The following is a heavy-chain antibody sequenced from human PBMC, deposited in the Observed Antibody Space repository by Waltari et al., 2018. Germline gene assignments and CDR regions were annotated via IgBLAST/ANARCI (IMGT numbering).Heavy chain of an antibody. Sequence: QLQLQESGPGLVKPSETLSPTCTVSGGSISSSSYYWGWIRQPPGTGLEWSGIIYYSGHTYYNPSLKSRVTISVDTSKNQFSLKLSSVTAADTAVYYCARESSRYFGAVWGQGTTVTVSS. CDR2: IYYSGHT. D-gene: IGHD3-9*01. J-gene: IGHJ6*02. V-gene: IGHV4-39*07. CDR1: GGSISSSSYY. CDR3: ARESSRYFGAV.